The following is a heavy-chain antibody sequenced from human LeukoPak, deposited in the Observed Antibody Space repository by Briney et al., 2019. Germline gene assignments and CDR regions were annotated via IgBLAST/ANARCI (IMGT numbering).Heavy chain of an antibody. CDR2: ISYDGSNK. CDR3: AKDPLPPDY. J-gene: IGHJ4*02. V-gene: IGHV3-30*18. CDR1: GFTFSSYG. Sequence: PGRSLRLSCAASGFTFSSYGMHWVRQAPGKGLEWVAVISYDGSNKYYADSVKGRFTISRDNSKNTLYLQMNSLRAEDTAVYYCAKDPLPPDYWGQGTLVTVSS.